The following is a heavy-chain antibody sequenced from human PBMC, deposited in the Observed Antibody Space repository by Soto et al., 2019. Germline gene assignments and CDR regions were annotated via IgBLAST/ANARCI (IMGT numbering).Heavy chain of an antibody. Sequence: EVELVETGGGLIQPGGSLRLSCAVSGFTVSSNSMSWVRQAPGKGLEWVSLIYADGGTYYGDSVKGRFTISRDTSKNTVSLQMTSLRADDTAMYYCARDNSILGAPFQDWGQCTLVTVSS. D-gene: IGHD3-16*01. CDR3: ARDNSILGAPFQD. CDR2: IYADGGT. CDR1: GFTVSSNS. J-gene: IGHJ1*01. V-gene: IGHV3-53*02.